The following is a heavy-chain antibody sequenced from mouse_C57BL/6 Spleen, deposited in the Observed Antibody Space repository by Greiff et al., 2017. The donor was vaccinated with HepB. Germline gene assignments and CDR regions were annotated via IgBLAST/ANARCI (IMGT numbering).Heavy chain of an antibody. CDR3: VGGGTGGYYAMDY. V-gene: IGHV10-1*01. D-gene: IGHD3-3*01. Sequence: EVQLVESGGGLVQPKGSLKLSCAASGFSFNTYAMNWVRQAPGKGLEWVARIRSKSNNYATYYADSVKDRFTISRDDSESMLYLQMNNLKTEDTAMYYCVGGGTGGYYAMDYWGQGTSVTVSS. J-gene: IGHJ4*01. CDR1: GFSFNTYA. CDR2: IRSKSNNYAT.